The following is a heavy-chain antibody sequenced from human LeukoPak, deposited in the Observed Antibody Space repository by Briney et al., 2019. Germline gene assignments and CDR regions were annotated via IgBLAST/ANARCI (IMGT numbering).Heavy chain of an antibody. CDR2: ISSSSSSYI. Sequence: GGSLRLSCAASGFTFSSYNMNWVRQAPGRGLEWVSSISSSSSSYIYYADSVKGRFTISRDNAKNSLYLQMNSLRAEDTAVYYCAREHSGYDFPGRDYYYMDVWGKGTTVTVSS. V-gene: IGHV3-21*01. D-gene: IGHD5-12*01. J-gene: IGHJ6*03. CDR1: GFTFSSYN. CDR3: AREHSGYDFPGRDYYYMDV.